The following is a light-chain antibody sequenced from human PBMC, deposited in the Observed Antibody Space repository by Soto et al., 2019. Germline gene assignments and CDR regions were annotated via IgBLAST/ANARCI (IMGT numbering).Light chain of an antibody. Sequence: QSVLTQPASVSGSPGQSITISCTGTSSDVGAYNYVSWHQQHPGKAPKLMIFDVSNRPSGVSNRFSGSKSGNTASLTISGLQAEDEADYYCSSYTSNSIVIFGGGTKLTVL. CDR1: SSDVGAYNY. V-gene: IGLV2-14*03. CDR3: SSYTSNSIVI. J-gene: IGLJ2*01. CDR2: DVS.